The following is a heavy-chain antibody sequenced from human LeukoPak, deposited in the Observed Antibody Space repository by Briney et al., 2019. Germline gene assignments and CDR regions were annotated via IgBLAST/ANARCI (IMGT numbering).Heavy chain of an antibody. CDR1: GGSFSGYY. CDR2: IDHSGST. V-gene: IGHV4-34*01. J-gene: IGHJ4*02. Sequence: SETLSLTCAVYGGSFSGYYWSWIRQPPGKGLEWIGEIDHSGSTNYNPSLKSRVTISVDTSKNQFSLKLSSVTAADTAVYFCAGDNIVAVPAAQFDSWGQGTLVSVSS. CDR3: AGDNIVAVPAAQFDS. D-gene: IGHD2-2*01.